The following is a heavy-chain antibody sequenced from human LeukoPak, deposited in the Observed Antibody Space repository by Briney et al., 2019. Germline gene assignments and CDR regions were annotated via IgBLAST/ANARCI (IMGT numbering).Heavy chain of an antibody. J-gene: IGHJ4*02. CDR1: GGSISSGDYY. CDR2: IYYSGST. V-gene: IGHV4-61*08. Sequence: SETLSLTCTVSGGSISSGDYYWSWIRQPPGKGLEWIGYIYYSGSTNYNPSLKSRVTISVDTSKNQFSLKLSSVTAADTAVYYCARHLYGDGYPPLYFDYWGQGTLVTVSS. CDR3: ARHLYGDGYPPLYFDY. D-gene: IGHD5-24*01.